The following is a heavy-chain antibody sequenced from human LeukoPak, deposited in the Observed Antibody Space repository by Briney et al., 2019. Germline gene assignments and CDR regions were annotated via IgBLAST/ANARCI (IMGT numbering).Heavy chain of an antibody. Sequence: PSETLSLTCTVSGGSISSGGYYWRWIRQHPGKGLEWIGYIYCSGSTYYNPSLKSRVTVSVDTSKNQFSLKLSSVTAADTAVYYCARDIDRVFDYWGQGALVSASS. V-gene: IGHV4-31*03. D-gene: IGHD2-15*01. J-gene: IGHJ4*02. CDR2: IYCSGST. CDR3: ARDIDRVFDY. CDR1: GGSISSGGYY.